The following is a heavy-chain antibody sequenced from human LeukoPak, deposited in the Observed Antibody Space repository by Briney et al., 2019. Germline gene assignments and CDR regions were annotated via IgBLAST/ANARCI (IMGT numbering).Heavy chain of an antibody. Sequence: SETLSLTCTVSGGSISSYYWSWIRQPPGKGLEWIGYIYYSGSTNYNPSLKSRVTISVDTSKNQFPLKLSSVTAADTAVYYCARHYYDFWSGSYYYYGMDVWGQGTTVTVSS. CDR1: GGSISSYY. V-gene: IGHV4-59*01. CDR3: ARHYYDFWSGSYYYYGMDV. J-gene: IGHJ6*02. D-gene: IGHD3-3*01. CDR2: IYYSGST.